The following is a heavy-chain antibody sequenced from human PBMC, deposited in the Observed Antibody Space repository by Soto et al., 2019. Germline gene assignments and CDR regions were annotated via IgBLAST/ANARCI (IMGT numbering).Heavy chain of an antibody. CDR3: ARNGSGNYYHFDY. CDR1: GFTFSNYA. D-gene: IGHD3-10*01. V-gene: IGHV3-30*04. CDR2: ISYDGRNK. Sequence: GGSLRLSCAASGFTFSNYAMHWVRQAPGKGLEWVAVISYDGRNKYYADSVKGRFTISRDNSKNTLYLQVNSLRADDTAVYYCARNGSGNYYHFDYWGQGTLATVSS. J-gene: IGHJ4*02.